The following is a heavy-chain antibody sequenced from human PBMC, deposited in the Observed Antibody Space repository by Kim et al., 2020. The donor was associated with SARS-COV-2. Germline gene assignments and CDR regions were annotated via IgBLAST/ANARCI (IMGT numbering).Heavy chain of an antibody. Sequence: SETLSLTCTVSGGSVSSGSYYWSWIRQPPGKGLEWIGYIYYSGSTNYNPSLKSRVTISVDTSKNQFSLKLSSVTAADTAVYYCARTYYDFWSGYLDYWD. D-gene: IGHD3-3*01. V-gene: IGHV4-61*01. CDR2: IYYSGST. J-gene: IGHJ4*01. CDR3: ARTYYDFWSGYLDY. CDR1: GGSVSSGSYY.